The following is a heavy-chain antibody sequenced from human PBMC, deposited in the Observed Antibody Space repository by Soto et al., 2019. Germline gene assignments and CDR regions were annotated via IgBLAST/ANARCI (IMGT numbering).Heavy chain of an antibody. Sequence: PGGSLRLSCAASGFTFSDYSMNWVRQAPGKGLEWVSSINWRSSSIYYEDSVKGRFTISRDNAKNSLYLQMNSLRVEDTAVYYCAKSLDDTLDWFDPWGQGTLVTVSS. V-gene: IGHV3-21*01. CDR1: GFTFSDYS. CDR3: AKSLDDTLDWFDP. CDR2: INWRSSSI. J-gene: IGHJ5*02. D-gene: IGHD2-15*01.